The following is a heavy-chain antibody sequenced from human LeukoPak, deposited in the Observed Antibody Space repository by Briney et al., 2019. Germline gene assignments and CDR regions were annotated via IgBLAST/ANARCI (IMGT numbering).Heavy chain of an antibody. CDR1: GGTFTIYA. D-gene: IGHD2-2*01. CDR2: IIPIFGTA. CDR3: ARDSGADIVVVPAASDY. V-gene: IGHV1-69*06. J-gene: IGHJ4*02. Sequence: SVKVSSKASGGTFTIYAISGVRQAPGQGLEWMGRIIPIFGTANYAQKFQGRVTITADKSTSTAYMELSSLRSEDTAVYYCARDSGADIVVVPAASDYWGQGTLVTVSS.